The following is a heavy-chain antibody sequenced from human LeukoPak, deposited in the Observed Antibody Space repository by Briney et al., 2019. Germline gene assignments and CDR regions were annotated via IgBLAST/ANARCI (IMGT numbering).Heavy chain of an antibody. CDR1: GFTVSSNY. V-gene: IGHV3-66*02. CDR2: IYSGGST. CDR3: VRDRDAFDI. J-gene: IGHJ3*02. Sequence: GGSLRLSCASSGFTVSSNYMSWVRQAPGKGLGWVSVIYSGGSTYNADSVKGRFTISRDTSQNTLYLQMNSRRAGDTAVYYCVRDRDAFDIWGQGTMVTVSS.